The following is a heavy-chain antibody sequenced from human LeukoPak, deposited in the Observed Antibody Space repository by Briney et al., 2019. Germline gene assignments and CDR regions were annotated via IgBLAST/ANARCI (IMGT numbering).Heavy chain of an antibody. CDR2: IKEDGSVK. V-gene: IGHV3-7*04. J-gene: IGHJ1*01. CDR1: GFTFSNYW. Sequence: GGSLRLSCAASGFTFSNYWMSWVRQAPGKGLEWVANIKEDGSVKYYVDSVKGRFTVSRDNAKNSVDLQMNSLRAEDTAVYYCARDENFQHWGQGTLVTVSS. CDR3: ARDENFQH.